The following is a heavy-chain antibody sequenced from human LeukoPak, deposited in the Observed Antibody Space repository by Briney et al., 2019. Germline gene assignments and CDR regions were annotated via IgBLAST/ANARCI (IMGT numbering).Heavy chain of an antibody. V-gene: IGHV4-38-2*02. Sequence: SVTLSLTCTVSGYSISLGHYWGWLRQPPGKGLEGIGSILHGGTTFYNPSLRNRVPISLNTSENQFSLKLASVTATDTALYYCARGITSPGAAGALGQGTLVTVSS. CDR3: ARGITSPGAAGA. D-gene: IGHD3-10*01. CDR2: ILHGGTT. J-gene: IGHJ5*02. CDR1: GYSISLGHY.